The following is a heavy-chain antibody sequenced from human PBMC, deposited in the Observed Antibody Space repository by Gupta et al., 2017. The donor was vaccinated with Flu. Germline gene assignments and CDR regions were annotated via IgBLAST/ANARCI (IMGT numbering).Heavy chain of an antibody. CDR1: GYSIRSGYY. Sequence: QVQLQESGPGLVKPSETLSLTCAVSGYSIRSGYYWGWIRQPPGKGLEWIGSIYHSGSTYYNPSLKSRVTRSVDTSKNRFSLKLSSVTAADTAVYYCARDLKVAVAGNPRWFDPWCQGTLVTVSS. CDR3: ARDLKVAVAGNPRWFDP. V-gene: IGHV4-38-2*02. D-gene: IGHD6-19*01. J-gene: IGHJ5*02. CDR2: IYHSGST.